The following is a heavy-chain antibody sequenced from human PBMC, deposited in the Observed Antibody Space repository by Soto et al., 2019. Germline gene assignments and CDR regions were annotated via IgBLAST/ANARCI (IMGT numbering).Heavy chain of an antibody. CDR3: ARRGFHDY. V-gene: IGHV5-51*01. J-gene: IGHJ4*02. CDR1: GESFSGYW. CDR2: IYPGDSNT. Sequence: SLKSSCEGSGESFSGYWSGWVRQMPGKGLEWMGIIYPGDSNTRYSPSFQGQVTISADKSISTAYLQWSSLKASDTAIYYCARRGFHDYWGQGTLVTVSS.